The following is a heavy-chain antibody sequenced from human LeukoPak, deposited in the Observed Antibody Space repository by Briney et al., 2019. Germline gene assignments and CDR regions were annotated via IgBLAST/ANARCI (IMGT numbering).Heavy chain of an antibody. CDR1: GFTFNDYF. D-gene: IGHD2-15*01. CDR3: ARAGVDIVVVTASTWFDY. Sequence: PGGSLRLSCRTSGFTFNDYFMSWLRQAPGTGLEWISHISASGTTVYYADSVKGRFIISRDNAKNSLFLQMNSLRTEDTAVCYCARAGVDIVVVTASTWFDYWGQGNLVTVAS. CDR2: ISASGTTV. J-gene: IGHJ4*02. V-gene: IGHV3-11*01.